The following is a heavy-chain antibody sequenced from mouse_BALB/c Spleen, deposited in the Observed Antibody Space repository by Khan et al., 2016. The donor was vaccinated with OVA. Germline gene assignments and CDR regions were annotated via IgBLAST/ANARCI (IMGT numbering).Heavy chain of an antibody. CDR2: ISPGSGDT. J-gene: IGHJ3*01. D-gene: IGHD1-2*01. CDR3: ARRNYFGYTFAY. Sequence: QVQLMESGAELARPGASVKLSCKASGYTFTDYYINWVKQRTGQGLEWIGEISPGSGDTYYNDKFKGKATLSADKSSTTAYMQLSSLTSEAAAVYFCARRNYFGYTFAYWGQGTLVTVSA. CDR1: GYTFTDYY. V-gene: IGHV1-77*01.